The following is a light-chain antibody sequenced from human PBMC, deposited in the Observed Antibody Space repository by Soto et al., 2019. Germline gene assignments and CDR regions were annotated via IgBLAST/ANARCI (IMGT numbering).Light chain of an antibody. Sequence: DIQMTQSPSSLSASVGDRVTITCQASQDISNYLNWYQQKPGKAPKLLIYDASNLETGVPSRFSGSGSGTDFTFTISSLHPQDTATYYCQQYDNVPLTFGGGTKVEIK. V-gene: IGKV1-33*01. CDR1: QDISNY. CDR3: QQYDNVPLT. CDR2: DAS. J-gene: IGKJ4*01.